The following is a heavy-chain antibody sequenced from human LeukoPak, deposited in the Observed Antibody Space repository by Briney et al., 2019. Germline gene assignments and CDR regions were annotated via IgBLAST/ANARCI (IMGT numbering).Heavy chain of an antibody. Sequence: GGSLRLSCAASGFTFSRYWMTWVRQAPGKGLEWVANIRGGGSVNYLLDSVKGRFTISRDNVKHSLSLEMNSLRDEATAVYYCSRDANYYDSSRHYFDALDIWGQGTMVTVSS. J-gene: IGHJ3*02. CDR3: SRDANYYDSSRHYFDALDI. CDR2: IRGGGSVN. D-gene: IGHD3-22*01. CDR1: GFTFSRYW. V-gene: IGHV3-7*01.